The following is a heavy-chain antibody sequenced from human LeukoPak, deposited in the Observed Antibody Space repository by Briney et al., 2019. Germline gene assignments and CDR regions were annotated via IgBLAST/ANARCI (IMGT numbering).Heavy chain of an antibody. CDR3: ARDPCTSGNYKGYFDY. CDR2: IYNGGST. Sequence: GGSLRLSCAASGFTVSTNYMSSVRQAPGKGLEWVSVIYNGGSTYYADSVKGRFTISRDNSKNTLYLQMNSLRAEDTAVYYCARDPCTSGNYKGYFDYWGQGTLVTVSS. V-gene: IGHV3-53*01. CDR1: GFTVSTNY. J-gene: IGHJ4*02. D-gene: IGHD1-26*01.